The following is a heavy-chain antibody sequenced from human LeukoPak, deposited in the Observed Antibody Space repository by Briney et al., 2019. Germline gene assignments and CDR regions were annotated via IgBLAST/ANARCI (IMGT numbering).Heavy chain of an antibody. CDR3: ARTRSTLGAFDI. Sequence: ASVKLSCKASGYSFTAYYMHWVRQAPGQGLEWMGWINPDSGGTNYAQKFQGRVTMTRDTSISTAYMELSRLRSDDTAVYYCARTRSTLGAFDIWGQGTLVTVSS. CDR1: GYSFTAYY. D-gene: IGHD2-2*01. V-gene: IGHV1-2*02. J-gene: IGHJ3*02. CDR2: INPDSGGT.